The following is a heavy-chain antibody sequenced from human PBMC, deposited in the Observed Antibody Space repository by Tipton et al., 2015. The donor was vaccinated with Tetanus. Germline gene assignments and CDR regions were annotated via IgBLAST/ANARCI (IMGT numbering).Heavy chain of an antibody. CDR1: GGLITTGGYS. V-gene: IGHV4-30-2*01. D-gene: IGHD1-1*01. CDR2: IYQTDST. J-gene: IGHJ5*02. Sequence: TLSLTCTVSGGLITTGGYSWGWIRQPPGQGLEWLGYIYQTDSTYYNPSLNRRATISVDSSATQLSLIITSVTAADAAVYYCAVLPKHWQAPRGAPWGQGIVVTVSS. CDR3: AVLPKHWQAPRGAP.